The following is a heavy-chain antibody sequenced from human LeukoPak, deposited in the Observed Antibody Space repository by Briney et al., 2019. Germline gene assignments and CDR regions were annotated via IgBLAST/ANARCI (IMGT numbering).Heavy chain of an antibody. J-gene: IGHJ5*02. V-gene: IGHV3-23*01. CDR1: GFIFNNCG. D-gene: IGHD3-22*01. Sequence: PGGSLRLSCAASGFIFNNCGLIWVRQAPGKGLEWVSAISNNGGGTQYADFVEGRFTISRDNSKNTLFLQMSSLGAEDTALYYCAKGSSGYFADLWGQGTLVTVSS. CDR2: ISNNGGGT. CDR3: AKGSSGYFADL.